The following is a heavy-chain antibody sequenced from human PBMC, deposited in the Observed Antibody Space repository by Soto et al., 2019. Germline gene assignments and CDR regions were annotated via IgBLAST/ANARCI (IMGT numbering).Heavy chain of an antibody. CDR2: ISYDGSNE. CDR3: ATSPRYSRTWNMDF. J-gene: IGHJ4*02. CDR1: GFVFINYA. V-gene: IGHV3-30-3*01. D-gene: IGHD6-13*01. Sequence: QVQLVESGGGVVQPGKSLRLSCAASGFVFINYAMHWVRQAPGKGLEWVALISYDGSNEDYADSVEGRFTISRDNSKNTLYLQMNSLRPEDTSVYYCATSPRYSRTWNMDFWGQGILVTVSS.